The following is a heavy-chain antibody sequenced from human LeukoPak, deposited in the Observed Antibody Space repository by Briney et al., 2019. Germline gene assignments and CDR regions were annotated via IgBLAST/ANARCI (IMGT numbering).Heavy chain of an antibody. Sequence: GGSLRLSCAASGFTFSSYWMHWVRQAPGKGLVWVSRINSDGSYTGYADSVKGRFTISRDNAKTTVYLQMNSLRAEDTAVYYCARPGIAVTGDYWGQGILVTVSS. CDR3: ARPGIAVTGDY. J-gene: IGHJ4*02. D-gene: IGHD6-19*01. V-gene: IGHV3-74*01. CDR2: INSDGSYT. CDR1: GFTFSSYW.